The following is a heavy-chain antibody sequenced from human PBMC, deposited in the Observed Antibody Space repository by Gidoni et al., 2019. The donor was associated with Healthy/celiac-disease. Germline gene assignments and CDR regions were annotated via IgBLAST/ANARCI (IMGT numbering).Heavy chain of an antibody. Sequence: EVQLVESGGGLVQPGGSLRLSCAASGFTFSTYSMNWVRQAPGKGLEWVSYISSSSSTIYYADSVKGRFTISRDNAKNSLYRQMNSLRAEDTAVYYCARPWGFGELLYPLDYWGQGTLVTVSS. V-gene: IGHV3-48*01. J-gene: IGHJ4*02. CDR1: GFTFSTYS. CDR2: ISSSSSTI. CDR3: ARPWGFGELLYPLDY. D-gene: IGHD3-10*01.